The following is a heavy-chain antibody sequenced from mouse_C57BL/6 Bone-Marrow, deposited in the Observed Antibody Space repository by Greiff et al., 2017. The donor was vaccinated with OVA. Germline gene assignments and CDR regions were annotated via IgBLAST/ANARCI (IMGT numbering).Heavy chain of an antibody. CDR3: AKGQSTNFDY. Sequence: QVQLQQPGAELVKPGASVKLSCKASGYTFTSYWMQWVKQRPGQGLEWIGEIDPSDSYTNYNQKFKGKATLTVDTSSSTAYMQLSSLTSEDSGVYYCAKGQSTNFDYWGQGTTLTVSS. D-gene: IGHD1-1*01. V-gene: IGHV1-50*01. CDR1: GYTFTSYW. J-gene: IGHJ2*01. CDR2: IDPSDSYT.